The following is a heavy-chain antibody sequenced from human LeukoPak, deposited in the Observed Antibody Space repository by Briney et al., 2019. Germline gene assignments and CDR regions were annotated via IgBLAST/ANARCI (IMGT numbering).Heavy chain of an antibody. CDR2: ISSSSNTI. CDR3: APRGVVIDY. CDR1: GFTLSSYT. D-gene: IGHD3-3*01. V-gene: IGHV3-48*02. J-gene: IGHJ4*02. Sequence: GGSLRLSCAASGFTLSSYTMNWVRQAPGKGLEWVSYISSSSNTIYYADSVKGRFTISRDNAKNSLYLQMNSLTDEDTAVYYCAPRGVVIDYWGQGTLVTVSS.